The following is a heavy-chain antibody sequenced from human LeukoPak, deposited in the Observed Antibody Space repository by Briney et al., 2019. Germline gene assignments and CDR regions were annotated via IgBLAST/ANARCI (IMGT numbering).Heavy chain of an antibody. V-gene: IGHV1-8*01. J-gene: IGHJ4*02. CDR2: MNPNSGNT. D-gene: IGHD5-18*01. CDR3: AREEELWLAGIGTRVHY. Sequence: ASVKVSCKASGYTFTSYDINWVRQATGQGLEWMGWMNPNSGNTGYAQKFQGRVTMTRNTSISTAYMELSSLRSEDTAVYYCAREEELWLAGIGTRVHYWGQGTLVTVSS. CDR1: GYTFTSYD.